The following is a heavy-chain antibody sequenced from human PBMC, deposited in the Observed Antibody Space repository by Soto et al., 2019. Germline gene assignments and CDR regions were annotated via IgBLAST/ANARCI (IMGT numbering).Heavy chain of an antibody. V-gene: IGHV3-30*03. J-gene: IGHJ4*02. CDR2: ISYDGSNK. D-gene: IGHD3-10*01. CDR1: GFTFSSYG. CDR3: APWFGAFDY. Sequence: QVPLVESGGGVVKPGRSLRLSCAASGFTFSSYGMHWVRQAPGKGLEWVAVISYDGSNKYYADSVKGRFTISRDNSKNTLYLQMNSLRAEDTAVYYCAPWFGAFDYWGQGALVTVSS.